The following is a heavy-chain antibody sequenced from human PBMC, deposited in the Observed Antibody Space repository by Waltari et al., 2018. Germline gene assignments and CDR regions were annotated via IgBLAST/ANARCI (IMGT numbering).Heavy chain of an antibody. Sequence: EVQLVESGGGLVKPGGSLRLSCAASGFTFSSYSMNWVRQAPGKGLEGVSSISSSSSYIYYADSVKGRFTISRDNAKNSLYLQMNSLRAEDTAVYYCARAPRGATEYYFDYWGQGTLVTVSS. J-gene: IGHJ4*02. CDR1: GFTFSSYS. CDR3: ARAPRGATEYYFDY. D-gene: IGHD5-12*01. V-gene: IGHV3-21*01. CDR2: ISSSSSYI.